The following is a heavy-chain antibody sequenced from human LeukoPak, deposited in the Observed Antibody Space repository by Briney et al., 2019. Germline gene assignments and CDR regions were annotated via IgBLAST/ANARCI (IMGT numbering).Heavy chain of an antibody. D-gene: IGHD3-22*01. J-gene: IGHJ4*02. Sequence: ASVKVSCKASGGTFSSYAISWVRQAPGQGLEWMGIINPSGGSTSYAQKFQGRVTMTRDTSTSTVYMELSSLRSEDTAVYYCARASQGKWLFEYWGQGTLVTVSS. V-gene: IGHV1-46*01. CDR3: ARASQGKWLFEY. CDR1: GGTFSSYA. CDR2: INPSGGST.